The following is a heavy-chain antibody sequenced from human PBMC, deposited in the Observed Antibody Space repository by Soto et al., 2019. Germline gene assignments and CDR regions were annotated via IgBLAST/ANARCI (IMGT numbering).Heavy chain of an antibody. D-gene: IGHD3-10*01. CDR1: GDSISSSSYH. Sequence: PSETLSLTCTVSGDSISSSSYHWGWIRQPPGEGLEWIGTIYYSGSTFYNPSLGSRVAISGDTSKNQFSLRLNSVTAADTAVYFCARLFNRAGGWFDPWGLGTLVTVSS. CDR2: IYYSGST. CDR3: ARLFNRAGGWFDP. J-gene: IGHJ5*02. V-gene: IGHV4-39*01.